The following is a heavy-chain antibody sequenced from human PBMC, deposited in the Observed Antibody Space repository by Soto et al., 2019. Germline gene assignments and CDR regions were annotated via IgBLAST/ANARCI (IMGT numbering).Heavy chain of an antibody. V-gene: IGHV3-33*01. Sequence: GGSLRLSCAASGFTFSSYGMHWVRQAPGKGLEWVAVIWYDGSNKYYADSVKGRFTISRDNSKNTLYLQMNSLRAEDTAVYYCARDGGYYDSSGYLGYFDYWGQGTLVTVSS. D-gene: IGHD3-22*01. CDR3: ARDGGYYDSSGYLGYFDY. J-gene: IGHJ4*02. CDR2: IWYDGSNK. CDR1: GFTFSSYG.